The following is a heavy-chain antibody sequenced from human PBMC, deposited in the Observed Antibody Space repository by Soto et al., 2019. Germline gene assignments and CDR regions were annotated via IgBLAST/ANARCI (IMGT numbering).Heavy chain of an antibody. V-gene: IGHV5-51*01. CDR2: IFPGDSDT. Sequence: GESLKISSNGSGYIFTNYWIGWVRQMPGKGLARMGIIFPGDSDTRYSPSFQGQVTISVDKSISTAYLEWSSLKASDTAMYYCARHGCLTAATGGGVSMDVWGQGTTVTVSS. D-gene: IGHD2-21*02. CDR1: GYIFTNYW. CDR3: ARHGCLTAATGGGVSMDV. J-gene: IGHJ6*02.